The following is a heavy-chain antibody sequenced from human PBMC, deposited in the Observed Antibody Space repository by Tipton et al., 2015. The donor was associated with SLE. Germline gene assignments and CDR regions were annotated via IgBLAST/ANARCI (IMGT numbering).Heavy chain of an antibody. Sequence: TLSLTCTVSGDSISSSSYYWGWIRQPPGKGLEWIGSMSQTGITYYNPSLKSRVSISVDTSKNQFSLKLSSVTAADTAVYFCARDGSTSPYVFWGQGTLVTVSS. J-gene: IGHJ4*02. V-gene: IGHV4-39*07. CDR2: MSQTGIT. D-gene: IGHD1-1*01. CDR3: ARDGSTSPYVF. CDR1: GDSISSSSYY.